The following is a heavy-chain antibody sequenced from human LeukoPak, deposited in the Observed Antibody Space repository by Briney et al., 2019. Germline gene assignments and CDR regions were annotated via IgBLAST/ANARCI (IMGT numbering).Heavy chain of an antibody. D-gene: IGHD3-22*01. J-gene: IGHJ5*02. CDR1: GGSISSGSYY. CDR2: IYTSGST. CDR3: ARFSYDSSGYYGSNH. V-gene: IGHV4-61*02. Sequence: SQTLSLTCTVSGGSISSGSYYWSWIRQPAGKGLEWIGRIYTSGSTNYNPSLKSRVTISVDTSKNQFSLKLSSVTAADTAVYYCARFSYDSSGYYGSNHWGQGTLVTVSS.